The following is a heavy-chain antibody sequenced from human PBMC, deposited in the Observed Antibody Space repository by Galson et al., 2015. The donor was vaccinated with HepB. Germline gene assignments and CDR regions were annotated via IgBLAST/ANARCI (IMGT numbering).Heavy chain of an antibody. CDR1: GFTFSDYY. Sequence: SLRLSCAASGFTFSDYYMSWFRQAPGKGLELVSYISGRGTDAKYADSVKGRFTISRDNAKNSLYLQMNSLRVEDTAVYYCAKPTRQRDCWGQGTLVTVSS. CDR3: AKPTRQRDC. J-gene: IGHJ4*02. D-gene: IGHD6-25*01. CDR2: ISGRGTDA. V-gene: IGHV3-11*06.